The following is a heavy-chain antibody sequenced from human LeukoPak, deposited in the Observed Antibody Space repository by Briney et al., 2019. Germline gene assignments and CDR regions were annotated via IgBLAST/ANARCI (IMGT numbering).Heavy chain of an antibody. CDR2: INGDGDST. J-gene: IGHJ6*02. D-gene: IGHD4-11*01. CDR1: GFIFDDYA. V-gene: IGHV3-43*02. CDR3: AKATKPSDYRSYYYYGMDV. Sequence: GRSLRRSCAASGFIFDDYAMHWVRQAPGKGLEWVSLINGDGDSTYYADSVKGRFTISRDNSKNSLYLQMNSLRTEDTALYYCAKATKPSDYRSYYYYGMDVWGQGTTVTVSS.